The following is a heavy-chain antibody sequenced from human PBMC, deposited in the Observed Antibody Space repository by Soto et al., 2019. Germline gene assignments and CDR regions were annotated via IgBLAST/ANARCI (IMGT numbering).Heavy chain of an antibody. D-gene: IGHD2-2*01. Sequence: SETLSLTCTVSGGSISSGGYYWSWIRQHPGKGLEWIGYIYYSGSTYYNPSLKSRVTISVDTSKNQFSLKLSSVTAADTAVYFCAGRGTGTSPPKYWGQGTQVTVSS. CDR2: IYYSGST. V-gene: IGHV4-31*03. J-gene: IGHJ4*02. CDR1: GGSISSGGYY. CDR3: AGRGTGTSPPKY.